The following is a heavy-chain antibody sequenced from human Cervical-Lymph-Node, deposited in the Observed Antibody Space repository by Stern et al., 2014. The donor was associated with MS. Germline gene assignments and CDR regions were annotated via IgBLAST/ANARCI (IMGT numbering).Heavy chain of an antibody. J-gene: IGHJ4*01. CDR1: GYIFTDYY. V-gene: IGHV1-2*02. Sequence: QVQLVQSGAEARAPGASMKVSCKASGYIFTDYYLHWVRQAPGQGLEWLGWINPNSGGTNYAQNCQGRVTMTRDTSISTAYMELRWLGSADTAVYYCARGSGTAYDLRGDYWGQGTLVTVSS. CDR3: ARGSGTAYDLRGDY. D-gene: IGHD3-3*01. CDR2: INPNSGGT.